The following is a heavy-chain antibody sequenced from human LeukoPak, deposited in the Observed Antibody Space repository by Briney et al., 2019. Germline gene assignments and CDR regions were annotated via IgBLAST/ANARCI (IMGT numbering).Heavy chain of an antibody. V-gene: IGHV3-74*01. D-gene: IGHD2-21*01. CDR2: IQSHGSSI. CDR1: GFTLSNYW. J-gene: IGHJ4*02. CDR3: ARAGGIDNL. Sequence: GRSLRLSCAVSGFTLSNYWMHWVRQGPGMGLVWISRIQSHGSSIDYADSVKGRFTISRDNAKNTVYLQMNSLRVEDTAIYYCARAGGIDNLWGQGTLVTVSS.